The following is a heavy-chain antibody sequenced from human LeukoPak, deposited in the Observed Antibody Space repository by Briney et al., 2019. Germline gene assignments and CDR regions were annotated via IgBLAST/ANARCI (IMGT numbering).Heavy chain of an antibody. CDR3: ARFGSGWHYFDY. J-gene: IGHJ4*02. V-gene: IGHV4-34*01. Sequence: SETLSLTCAVYGGSFSGYYWSWIRQPPGKGLEWVGEINHSGRTNYNPSLKSRVTISVDTSKNQFSLKLSSVTAADTAVYYCARFGSGWHYFDYWGQETLVTVSS. CDR1: GGSFSGYY. CDR2: INHSGRT. D-gene: IGHD6-19*01.